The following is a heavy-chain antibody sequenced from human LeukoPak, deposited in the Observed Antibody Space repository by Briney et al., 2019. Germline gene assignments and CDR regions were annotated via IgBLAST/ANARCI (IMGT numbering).Heavy chain of an antibody. CDR3: AAKYCTNGVCYNY. D-gene: IGHD2-8*01. CDR2: ISGSGGST. Sequence: GGTLRLSCAASGFTFSSYAMSWVRQAPGKGLEWVSAISGSGGSTYYADSVKGRFTISRDNSKNTLYLQMNSLRAEDTAVYYCAAKYCTNGVCYNYWGQGTLVTVSS. J-gene: IGHJ4*02. V-gene: IGHV3-23*01. CDR1: GFTFSSYA.